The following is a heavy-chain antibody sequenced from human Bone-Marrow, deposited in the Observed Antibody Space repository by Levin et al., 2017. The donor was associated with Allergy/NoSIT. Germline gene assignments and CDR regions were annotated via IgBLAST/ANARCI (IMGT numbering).Heavy chain of an antibody. D-gene: IGHD1-20*01. CDR2: ISGSGIST. CDR3: AKDNWREDWFDP. V-gene: IGHV3-23*01. CDR1: GFTFSSYA. J-gene: IGHJ5*02. Sequence: GGSLRLSCAASGFTFSSYAMNWVRQAPGKGLEWVSAISGSGISTHYADAVKGRFTISRDNSKNTIYLQMTSLRAEDTAIYYCAKDNWREDWFDPWGQGTLVTVSS.